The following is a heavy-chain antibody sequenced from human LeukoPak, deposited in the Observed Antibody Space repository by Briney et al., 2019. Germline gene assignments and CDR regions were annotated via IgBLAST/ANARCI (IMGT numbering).Heavy chain of an antibody. CDR3: ARWGNDYSQFDS. J-gene: IGHJ4*02. Sequence: GGSLRLSCAASGFTFSNSAMYWVRQAPGKGLEWVAVLWYDGNNKYYADSVKGRFTISRDNSKNTLFLQMNSLRTEDTAVYFCARWGNDYSQFDSWGQGTLVTVS. D-gene: IGHD4-11*01. V-gene: IGHV3-33*01. CDR2: LWYDGNNK. CDR1: GFTFSNSA.